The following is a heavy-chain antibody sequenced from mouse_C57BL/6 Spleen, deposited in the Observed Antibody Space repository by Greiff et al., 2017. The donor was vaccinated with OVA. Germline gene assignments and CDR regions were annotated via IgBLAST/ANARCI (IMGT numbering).Heavy chain of an antibody. CDR2: IDPSDSET. CDR1: GYTFTSYW. D-gene: IGHD1-1*01. CDR3: ARSDYGTWYFEV. Sequence: QVQLQQSGAELVRPGSSVKLSCKASGYTFTSYWMHWVKQRPIQGLEWIGNIDPSDSETHYNQKFKDKATLTVDQSSSTAYMQLSSLTSEDSAVYDCARSDYGTWYFEVWGTGTTVTVSS. V-gene: IGHV1-52*01. J-gene: IGHJ1*03.